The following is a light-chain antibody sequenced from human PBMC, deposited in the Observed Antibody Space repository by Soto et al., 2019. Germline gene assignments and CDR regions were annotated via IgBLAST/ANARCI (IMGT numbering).Light chain of an antibody. CDR1: QTVSITY. CDR2: GAS. V-gene: IGKV3-20*01. CDR3: QQYGSSHLIS. J-gene: IGKJ5*01. Sequence: VLTQSPGTLSLSPGESATLSCRASQTVSITYLTWYQQKPGQATRLLIFGASKRATGIPDRFSGSGSGRDFTLTISGLEPEDFAVYYCQQYGSSHLISFGQGTRLEIK.